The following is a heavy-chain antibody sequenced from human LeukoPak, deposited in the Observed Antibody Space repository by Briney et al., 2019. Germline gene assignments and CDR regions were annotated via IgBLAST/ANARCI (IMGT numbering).Heavy chain of an antibody. CDR3: ARHPCSGGSCPLDYYYYYGMDV. V-gene: IGHV4-39*01. J-gene: IGHJ6*02. D-gene: IGHD2-15*01. CDR2: IYYSGST. Sequence: SETLSLTCTVSGGSISSSSYYWGWIRQPPGKGLEWIGSIYYSGSTYYNPFLKSRVTISVDTSKNQFSLKLRSVTAADTAVYYCARHPCSGGSCPLDYYYYYGMDVWGQGTTVTVSS. CDR1: GGSISSSSYY.